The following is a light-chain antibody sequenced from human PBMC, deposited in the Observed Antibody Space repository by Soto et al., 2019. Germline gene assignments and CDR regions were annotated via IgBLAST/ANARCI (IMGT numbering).Light chain of an antibody. CDR3: QQYNNWPPWT. CDR1: QSVSSN. Sequence: EIVMTQSPATLSVSPGERATLSCRASQSVSSNLAWYQQEPGQAPRLLIYGASTRATGIPARFSGSGSGTEFTLTNSSLQSEDFAVYYCQQYNNWPPWTFGQGNKLEIK. V-gene: IGKV3-15*01. J-gene: IGKJ2*02. CDR2: GAS.